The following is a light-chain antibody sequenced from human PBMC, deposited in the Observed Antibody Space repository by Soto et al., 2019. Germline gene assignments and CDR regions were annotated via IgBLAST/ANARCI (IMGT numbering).Light chain of an antibody. CDR2: KAS. CDR1: QSISSW. CDR3: QQYSSDQCT. Sequence: IQVTKSPSTVYASGGERVTISCRGSQSISSWLAWYQQKPGKAPKLLIYKASSLESGVPSRFSGSGSGTEFTLTISSLQPDDFETYYCQQYSSDQCTYGQGTKVDIK. J-gene: IGKJ1*01. V-gene: IGKV1-5*03.